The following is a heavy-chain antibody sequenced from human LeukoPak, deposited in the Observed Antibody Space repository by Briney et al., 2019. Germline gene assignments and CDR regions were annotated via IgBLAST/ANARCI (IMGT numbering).Heavy chain of an antibody. CDR1: GGSISSGSYY. V-gene: IGHV4-61*02. CDR3: ARTTEGYCSSASCFGFSYSYYMDV. CDR2: IYTSGST. Sequence: SETLSLTCTVSGGSISSGSYYWSWIRQPAGKGLEWIGRIYTSGSTNYNPSLKSRVTISVDTSKNQFSLKLSSVTAADTAVYYRARTTEGYCSSASCFGFSYSYYMDVWGKGTTVTISS. D-gene: IGHD2-2*01. J-gene: IGHJ6*03.